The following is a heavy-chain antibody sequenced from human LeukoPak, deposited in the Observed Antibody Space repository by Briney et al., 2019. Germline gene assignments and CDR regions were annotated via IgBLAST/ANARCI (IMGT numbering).Heavy chain of an antibody. Sequence: GSLRLSCAASGFTVSSNYMSWVRQAPGKGLEWVSVIYSGGSTYYADSVKGRFTISRDNSKNTLYLQMNSLRAEDTAVYYCARGGVYDILTGDDYWGQGTLVTVSS. J-gene: IGHJ4*02. V-gene: IGHV3-66*01. CDR1: GFTVSSNY. CDR2: IYSGGST. D-gene: IGHD3-9*01. CDR3: ARGGVYDILTGDDY.